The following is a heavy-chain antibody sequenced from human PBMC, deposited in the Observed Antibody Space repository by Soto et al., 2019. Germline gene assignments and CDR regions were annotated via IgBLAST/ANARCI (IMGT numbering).Heavy chain of an antibody. V-gene: IGHV3-21*01. CDR3: ARESPLVVPAAYFDY. CDR1: GFTFSSYS. D-gene: IGHD2-2*01. J-gene: IGHJ4*02. CDR2: ISSSSYI. Sequence: PGGSLRLSCAASGFTFSSYSMNWVRQAPGKGLEWVSSISSSSYIYYADSVKGRFTISRDNAKNSLYLQMNSLRAEDTAVYYCARESPLVVPAAYFDYWGQGTLVTVSS.